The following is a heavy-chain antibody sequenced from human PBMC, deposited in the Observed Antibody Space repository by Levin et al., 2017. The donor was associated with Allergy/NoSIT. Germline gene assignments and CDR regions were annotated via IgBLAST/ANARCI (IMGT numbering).Heavy chain of an antibody. CDR1: GGSIGSSSYY. J-gene: IGHJ5*01. CDR2: IYYSGTT. Sequence: PSETLSLTCTVSGGSIGSSSYYWGWIRQPPGKGLEWIASIYYSGTTYYNPSLKSRATMSVDTSKDQFSLNLSSGTAADTAVYYCVGGGGGAYQFDPWGQGTLVTVSS. V-gene: IGHV4-39*07. CDR3: VGGGGGAYQFDP. D-gene: IGHD1-26*01.